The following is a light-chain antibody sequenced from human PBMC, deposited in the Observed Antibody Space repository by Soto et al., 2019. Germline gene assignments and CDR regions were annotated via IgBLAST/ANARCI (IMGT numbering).Light chain of an antibody. CDR3: SSYRSGGTFV. CDR2: VVS. J-gene: IGLJ1*01. CDR1: SSDVGAYTS. Sequence: QSVLTQPASVSGSPGQSITISCTGTSSDVGAYTSVSWYQQHPGKAPKVLISVVSNRPSGVSNRFSGSKSGNTASLTISGLQAEDEADYYCSSYRSGGTFVFGSGTKVTVL. V-gene: IGLV2-14*01.